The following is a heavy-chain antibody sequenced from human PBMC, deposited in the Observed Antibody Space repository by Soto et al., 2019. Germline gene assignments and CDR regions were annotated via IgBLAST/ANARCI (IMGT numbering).Heavy chain of an antibody. CDR1: LGSFSGYY. V-gene: IGHV4-34*01. J-gene: IGHJ4*02. CDR3: ARGALDYFEY. CDR2: INHSGST. Sequence: SETLSLTCTLYLGSFSGYYWSWIRQTPGKGLEWIGEINHSGSTNYNPSLKSRVTISVDTSKNQFSLKLSSVTAADTAVYYCARGALDYFEYWGQGTLVTVSS.